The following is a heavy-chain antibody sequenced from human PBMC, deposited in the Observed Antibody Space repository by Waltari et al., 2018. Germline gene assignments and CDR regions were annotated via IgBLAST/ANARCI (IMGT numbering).Heavy chain of an antibody. D-gene: IGHD2-21*01. CDR2: IYWDDDK. CDR1: GFSLSTSGVG. Sequence: QITLKESGPTLVKPTQTLTLTCTFSGFSLSTSGVGVGWIRQPPGKALEWLALIYWDDDKRYSPSLKGRLTITKDTSKNQVVLTMTNMDPVDTATYYCAHSHEGDWQQRRANWFDPWGQGTLVTVSS. J-gene: IGHJ5*02. V-gene: IGHV2-5*02. CDR3: AHSHEGDWQQRRANWFDP.